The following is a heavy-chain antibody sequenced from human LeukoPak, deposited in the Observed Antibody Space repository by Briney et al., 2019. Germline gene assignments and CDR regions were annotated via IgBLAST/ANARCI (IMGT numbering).Heavy chain of an antibody. Sequence: SETLSLTCTVSGGSISSGGYYWSWIRQHPGKGLEGIGYIYYSGSTYYNPSLKSRVTISVDTSKNQFSLKLSSVTAADTAVYYCARKYCSSTSCYAGSIYFDYWGQGTLVTVSS. CDR3: ARKYCSSTSCYAGSIYFDY. CDR1: GGSISSGGYY. CDR2: IYYSGST. J-gene: IGHJ4*02. V-gene: IGHV4-31*03. D-gene: IGHD2-2*01.